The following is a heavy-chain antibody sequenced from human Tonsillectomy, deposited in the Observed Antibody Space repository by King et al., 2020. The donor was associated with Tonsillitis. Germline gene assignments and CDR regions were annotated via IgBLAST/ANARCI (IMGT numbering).Heavy chain of an antibody. Sequence: VQLVESGGGLVQPGGSLRLSCAASGFTFSSYAMSWVRQAPGKGLEWVSVISGSGGSTFYADSVKGRFTISRDNSKNTLYLQMNSLRAEDTAVYYCAKLGGVVVTAIDYWGQGTLVTVSS. D-gene: IGHD2-21*02. V-gene: IGHV3-23*04. J-gene: IGHJ4*02. CDR1: GFTFSSYA. CDR3: AKLGGVVVTAIDY. CDR2: ISGSGGST.